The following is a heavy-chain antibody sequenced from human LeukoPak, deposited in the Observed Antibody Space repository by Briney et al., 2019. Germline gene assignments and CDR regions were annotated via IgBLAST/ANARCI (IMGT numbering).Heavy chain of an antibody. CDR3: ARDGIPTYAFDI. CDR1: GFTFSSYW. V-gene: IGHV3-7*01. Sequence: GGSLRLSCSASGFTFSSYWMSWVRQAPGKGLEWMANINRDGGAQNYVDSVKGRFTISRDNAKNSLFLQMNNLRAEDTALYYCARDGIPTYAFDIWGQGTMVTVSP. D-gene: IGHD1-26*01. CDR2: INRDGGAQ. J-gene: IGHJ3*02.